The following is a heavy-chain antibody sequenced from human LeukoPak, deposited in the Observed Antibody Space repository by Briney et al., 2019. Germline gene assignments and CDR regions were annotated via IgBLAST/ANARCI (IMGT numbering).Heavy chain of an antibody. CDR2: IYHSGST. D-gene: IGHD6-13*01. CDR3: ARDRSSPNWYFDL. Sequence: SETLSLTCTVSGGSISSGGYYWSWIRQPPGKGLEWIGYIYHSGSTYYNPSLKSRVTMSVDRSKNQFSLKLSSVTAADTAVYYCARDRSSPNWYFDLWGRGTLVTVSS. J-gene: IGHJ2*01. V-gene: IGHV4-30-2*01. CDR1: GGSISSGGYY.